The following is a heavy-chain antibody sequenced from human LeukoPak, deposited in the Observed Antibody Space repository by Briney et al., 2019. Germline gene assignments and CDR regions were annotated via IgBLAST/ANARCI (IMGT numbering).Heavy chain of an antibody. V-gene: IGHV4-34*01. CDR1: GGSFSGYY. CDR2: INHSGST. J-gene: IGHJ6*01. CDR3: ARSNFVTPMVRGGNYYYYGM. D-gene: IGHD3-10*01. Sequence: PSETLSLTCAVYGGSFSGYYWSWIRQPPGKGLEWIGEINHSGSTNYNPSLKSRVTISVDTSKNQFSLKLSSVTAADTAAYYCARSNFVTPMVRGGNYYYYGM.